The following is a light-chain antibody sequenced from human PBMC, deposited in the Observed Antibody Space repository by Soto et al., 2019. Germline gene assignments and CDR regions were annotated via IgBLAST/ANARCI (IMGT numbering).Light chain of an antibody. CDR2: SNN. CDR1: SSHIGSNT. V-gene: IGLV1-44*01. J-gene: IGLJ3*02. Sequence: QPVLTQPPSASGTPEQRATSSCSGSSSHIGSNTVNWYQQLPGTAPKLLIYSNNQRPSGVPDRFSGSKSGTSASLAISGLQSEDEADYYCAAWDDSLNGWVFGGGTQLTVL. CDR3: AAWDDSLNGWV.